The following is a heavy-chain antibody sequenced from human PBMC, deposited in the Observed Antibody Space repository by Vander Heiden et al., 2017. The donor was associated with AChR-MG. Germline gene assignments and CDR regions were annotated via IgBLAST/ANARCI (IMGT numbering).Heavy chain of an antibody. J-gene: IGHJ6*02. CDR2: IYYSGST. Sequence: QVQLQESGPGLVKPSQTLSLTCTVSGGSISRGGYYWSWIRQHPGKGLEWIGYIYYSGSTYYNPSLKSRVTISVDTSKNQFSLKLSSVTAADTAVYYCARDRSYYGSGPRPYYYGMDVWGQGTTVTVSS. CDR1: GGSISRGGYY. D-gene: IGHD3-10*01. V-gene: IGHV4-31*03. CDR3: ARDRSYYGSGPRPYYYGMDV.